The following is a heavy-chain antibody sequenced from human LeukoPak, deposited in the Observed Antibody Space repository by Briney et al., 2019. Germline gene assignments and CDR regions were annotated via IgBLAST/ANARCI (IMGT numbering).Heavy chain of an antibody. Sequence: SETLSLTCTVSGGSMSTLYWSWIRQPAGKGLEWIGRVYGSGTTNYNPALKSRVTMLVDTSKKQFSLKLTSVTAADTAVYYCARDGSSWPFFESWGQGTLVIVSS. V-gene: IGHV4-4*07. CDR3: ARDGSSWPFFES. CDR2: VYGSGTT. D-gene: IGHD6-13*01. J-gene: IGHJ4*02. CDR1: GGSMSTLY.